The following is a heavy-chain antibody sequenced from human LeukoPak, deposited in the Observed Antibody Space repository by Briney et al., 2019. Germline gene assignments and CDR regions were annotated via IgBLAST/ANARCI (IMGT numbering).Heavy chain of an antibody. J-gene: IGHJ6*03. Sequence: GGSLRLSCAASGFTFSSYGMHCVRQAPRKGLERVAVISYDGSNKYYADSVKGRFTLSRDTSQNTPYLQMNSLRAEDTAVYYCAKGGNYYYYYYMDVWGKGTTVTVSS. CDR1: GFTFSSYG. V-gene: IGHV3-30*18. D-gene: IGHD6-13*01. CDR2: ISYDGSNK. CDR3: AKGGNYYYYYYMDV.